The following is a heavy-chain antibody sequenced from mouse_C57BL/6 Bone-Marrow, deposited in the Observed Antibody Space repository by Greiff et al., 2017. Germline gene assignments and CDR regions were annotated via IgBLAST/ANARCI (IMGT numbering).Heavy chain of an antibody. CDR1: GYTFTDYN. D-gene: IGHD1-1*01. V-gene: IGHV1-22*01. J-gene: IGHJ2*01. CDR3: AFYYYGRFDY. Sequence: EVQLQQSGPELVKPGASVKMSCKASGYTFTDYNMHWVKQSHGKSLEWIGYINPNNGGTSYNQKFKGKATLTVNKSSSTAYMELRSLPSEDSAVYYCAFYYYGRFDYWGQGTTLTVSS. CDR2: INPNNGGT.